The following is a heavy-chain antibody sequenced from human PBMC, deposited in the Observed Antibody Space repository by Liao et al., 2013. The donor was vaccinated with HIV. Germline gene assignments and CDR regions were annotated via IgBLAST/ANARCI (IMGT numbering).Heavy chain of an antibody. D-gene: IGHD3-16*01. CDR1: GVSINSGDFY. CDR2: VYYSGST. Sequence: QVQLQESGPGLVKASQTLSLTCTVSGVSINSGDFYWTWIRQAPGRGLEWIGYVYYSGSTYYSPSLRSRVSMSIDTSKNQFSLKLSSVTAADTAVYYCAREGGRLDYVWAFDIWGQGTMVTVSS. V-gene: IGHV4-30-4*08. CDR3: AREGGRLDYVWAFDI. J-gene: IGHJ3*02.